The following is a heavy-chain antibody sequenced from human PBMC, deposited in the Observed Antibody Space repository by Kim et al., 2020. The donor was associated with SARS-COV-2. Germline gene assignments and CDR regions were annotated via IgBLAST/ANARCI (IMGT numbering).Heavy chain of an antibody. D-gene: IGHD1-26*01. CDR3: ARDVGGQGGMAV. V-gene: IGHV3-30-3*01. CDR1: GFTFSSYA. J-gene: IGHJ6*04. Sequence: GGSLRLSCAASGFTFSSYAMHWVRQAPGKGLEWVAVISYDGSNKYYADSVKGRFTISRDNSKNTLYLQMNSLRAEDTAVYYCARDVGGQGGMAVWGYGTTVTVPS. CDR2: ISYDGSNK.